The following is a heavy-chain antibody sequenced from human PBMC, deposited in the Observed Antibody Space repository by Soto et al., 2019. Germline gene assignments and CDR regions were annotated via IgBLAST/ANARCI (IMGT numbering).Heavy chain of an antibody. J-gene: IGHJ5*02. CDR3: ARVDGSGNNWFDP. D-gene: IGHD6-19*01. Sequence: PGGSLRLSCAASGFTFSSYGMHWVRQAPGKGLEWVAVIWYDGSNKYYADSVKGRFTISRDNSKNTLYLQMNSLRAEDTAVYYCARVDGSGNNWFDPWGQGTLVTVSS. CDR2: IWYDGSNK. CDR1: GFTFSSYG. V-gene: IGHV3-33*01.